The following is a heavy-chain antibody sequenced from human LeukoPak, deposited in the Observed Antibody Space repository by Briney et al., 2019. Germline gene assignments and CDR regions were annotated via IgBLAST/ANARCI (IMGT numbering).Heavy chain of an antibody. V-gene: IGHV3-33*01. J-gene: IGHJ6*03. CDR2: IWYDGSNK. D-gene: IGHD1-26*01. Sequence: PGGSLRLSCAASGFTFSSYVMHWVRQAPGKGLEWVAVIWYDGSNKYYADSVKGRFTISRDNSKNTLYLQMNSLRAEDTAVYYCAREPQAPATIVGAMGPYYYYYYMDVWGKGTTVTVSS. CDR3: AREPQAPATIVGAMGPYYYYYYMDV. CDR1: GFTFSSYV.